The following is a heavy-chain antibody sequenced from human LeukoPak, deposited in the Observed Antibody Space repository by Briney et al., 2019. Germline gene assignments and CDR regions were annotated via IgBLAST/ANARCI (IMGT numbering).Heavy chain of an antibody. V-gene: IGHV1-2*02. D-gene: IGHD2-2*01. J-gene: IGHJ6*02. CDR3: ARDSRVVPAATMNV. CDR1: EYTFTGYY. CDR2: INPNSGGT. Sequence: GASVKVSCKASEYTFTGYYMHWVRRAPGQGLEWMGWINPNSGGTNYAPKFQGRVTMTRDTSISTAYMELSGLRSDDTAVYYCARDSRVVPAATMNVWGQGTTVTVSS.